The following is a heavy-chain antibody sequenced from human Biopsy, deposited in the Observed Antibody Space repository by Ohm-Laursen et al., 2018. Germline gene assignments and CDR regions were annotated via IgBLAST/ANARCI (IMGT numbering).Heavy chain of an antibody. D-gene: IGHD6-19*01. CDR1: GFTFGHYA. CDR3: AKGLSSGWYGYFDV. V-gene: IGHV3-33*04. CDR2: IWYDGNNE. J-gene: IGHJ2*01. Sequence: SLRLSCTASGFTFGHYAMHWVRQAPGKGLEWISLIWYDGNNEDYADSVKGRFTISRDNSKNTLYLQINTLTLEDTAFHYCAKGLSSGWYGYFDVWGRGTLVTVSS.